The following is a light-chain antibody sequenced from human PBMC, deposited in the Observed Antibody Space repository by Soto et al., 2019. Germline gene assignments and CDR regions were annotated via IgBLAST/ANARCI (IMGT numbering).Light chain of an antibody. Sequence: QSALTQPASVSGSPGQSITISCTGTSSDVGGYNFVSWYQQHPGKAPTLMIYDVINRPSGVSSRFSGSKSGNTSSLTISGLQAEDEDDYHCSSYTGSSTYVFGPWTKLTVL. CDR2: DVI. V-gene: IGLV2-14*03. CDR3: SSYTGSSTYV. J-gene: IGLJ1*01. CDR1: SSDVGGYNF.